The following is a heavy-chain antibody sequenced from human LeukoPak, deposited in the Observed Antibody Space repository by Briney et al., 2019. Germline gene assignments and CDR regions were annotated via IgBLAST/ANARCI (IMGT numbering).Heavy chain of an antibody. Sequence: PGGSLRLSCAASGFTFSTYSMNWVRQAPGKGLEWVSVISGSGGSTYYADSVKGRFTISRDNSKNTLYLQMNSLRAEDTAMYYCAKVSLNMVNDAFDIWGQGTMVSVSS. CDR3: AKVSLNMVNDAFDI. CDR2: ISGSGGST. D-gene: IGHD4/OR15-4a*01. J-gene: IGHJ3*02. CDR1: GFTFSTYS. V-gene: IGHV3-23*01.